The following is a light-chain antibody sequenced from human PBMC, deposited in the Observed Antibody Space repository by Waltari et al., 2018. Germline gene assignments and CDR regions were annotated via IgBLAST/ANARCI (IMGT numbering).Light chain of an antibody. V-gene: IGLV2-11*01. CDR3: CSCVGRNIYWV. J-gene: IGLJ3*02. CDR2: AIN. CDR1: RSDVGANNF. Sequence: QSALTQPRSVSGSPGQSVTISCPGTRSDVGANNFVSWYQHHPDKAPKLIIYAINKRPSGVPDRFSGSKSGNTASLTISGLQAEDEADYYCCSCVGRNIYWVFGGGTKLTVL.